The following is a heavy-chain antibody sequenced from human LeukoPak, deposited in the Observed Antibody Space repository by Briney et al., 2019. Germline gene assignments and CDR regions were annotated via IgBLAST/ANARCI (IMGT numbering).Heavy chain of an antibody. V-gene: IGHV4-59*04. Sequence: SGTLSLTCTVSGDSVSSHHWSWIRQSPGKGLEWIGTIYYSGSTYYNPSLKSRVTISVDTSKNQFSLKLSSVTAADTAVYFSMVRGVSTGAFDIWGQGTMVTVSS. CDR2: IYYSGST. D-gene: IGHD3-10*01. CDR1: GDSVSSHH. CDR3: MVRGVSTGAFDI. J-gene: IGHJ3*02.